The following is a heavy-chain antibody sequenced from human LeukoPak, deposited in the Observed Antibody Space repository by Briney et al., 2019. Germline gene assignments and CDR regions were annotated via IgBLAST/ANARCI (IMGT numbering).Heavy chain of an antibody. CDR1: GGSISSSSYY. CDR2: IYYSGST. V-gene: IGHV4-39*01. CDR3: ARFYSNHFDY. D-gene: IGHD4-4*01. J-gene: IGHJ4*02. Sequence: SETLSLTCTVSGGSISSSSYYWGWIRQPPGKGLEWIGSIYYSGSTYYNPSLKSRVTISVDTSKDQFSLKLSSVTAADTAVYYCARFYSNHFDYWGQGTLVTVSS.